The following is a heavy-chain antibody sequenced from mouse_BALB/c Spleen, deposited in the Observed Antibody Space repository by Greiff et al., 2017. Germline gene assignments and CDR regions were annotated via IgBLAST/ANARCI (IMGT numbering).Heavy chain of an antibody. D-gene: IGHD4-1*01. Sequence: EVHLVESGPGLVKPSQSLSLTCTVTGYSITSDYAWNWIRQFPGNKLEWMGYISYSGSTSYNPSLKSRIYITRDTAKNQFFLQLNSVTTEDTATYYCARWANWDYFDYWGQGTTLTVSS. CDR3: ARWANWDYFDY. CDR1: GYSITSDYA. CDR2: ISYSGST. V-gene: IGHV3-2*02. J-gene: IGHJ2*01.